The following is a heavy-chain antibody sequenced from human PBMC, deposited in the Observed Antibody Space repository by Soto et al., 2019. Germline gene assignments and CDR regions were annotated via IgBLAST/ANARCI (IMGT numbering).Heavy chain of an antibody. V-gene: IGHV1-46*01. J-gene: IGHJ4*02. CDR2: VNPSGYTS. Sequence: ASVKVSCKASGYTFTNYYIHWVRQAPGQGLEWMGIVNPSGYTSTLAQKFQGRLTVTSDTSTSTVYMELGSLTSEDTAVYYCARDLHGAFTTMVYWGQGTLVTVSS. CDR1: GYTFTNYY. D-gene: IGHD5-18*01. CDR3: ARDLHGAFTTMVY.